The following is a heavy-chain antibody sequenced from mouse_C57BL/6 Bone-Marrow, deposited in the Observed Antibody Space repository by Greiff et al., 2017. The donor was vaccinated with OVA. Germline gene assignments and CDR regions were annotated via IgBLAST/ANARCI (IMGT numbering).Heavy chain of an antibody. CDR1: GYTFTDYY. CDR3: AILGRGDY. Sequence: VQLQQSGPELVKPGASVKISCKASGYTFTDYYMNWVKQSHGKSLEWIGDINPNNGGTSYNQKFKGKATLTVDKSSRTAYMELRSLTSEDSAVYYCAILGRGDYWGQGTTLTVSS. D-gene: IGHD4-1*01. V-gene: IGHV1-26*01. CDR2: INPNNGGT. J-gene: IGHJ2*01.